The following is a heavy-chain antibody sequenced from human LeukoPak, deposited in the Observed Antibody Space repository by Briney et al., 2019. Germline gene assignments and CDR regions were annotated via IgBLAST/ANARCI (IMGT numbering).Heavy chain of an antibody. CDR3: AHSGTRDYYYGMDV. CDR2: IYTSGST. D-gene: IGHD1-26*01. J-gene: IGHJ6*02. Sequence: PSETLALTCTVPGGSISSGSYYWSWIRQPAGKGLEWIGRIYTSGSTNYNPSLKSRVTISVDTSKNQFSLKLSSMTAADTAVYYCAHSGTRDYYYGMDVWGQGTTVTVSS. V-gene: IGHV4-61*02. CDR1: GGSISSGSYY.